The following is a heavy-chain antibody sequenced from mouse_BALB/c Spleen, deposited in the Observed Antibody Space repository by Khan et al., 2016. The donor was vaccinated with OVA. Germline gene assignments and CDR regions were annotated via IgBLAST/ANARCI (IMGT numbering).Heavy chain of an antibody. V-gene: IGHV2-9*02. J-gene: IGHJ2*01. D-gene: IGHD3-1*01. CDR2: IWAGGST. CDR3: ARLGDI. CDR1: GFSLTSYG. Sequence: QVQLKESGPGLVAPSQSLSITCTVSGFSLTSYGIHWVRQPPGKGLEWLGVIWAGGSTNYNSALMSRLSISKDNSKRQVFLIMNRLQTDDTAMYYCARLGDIWGQGTTLTVSS.